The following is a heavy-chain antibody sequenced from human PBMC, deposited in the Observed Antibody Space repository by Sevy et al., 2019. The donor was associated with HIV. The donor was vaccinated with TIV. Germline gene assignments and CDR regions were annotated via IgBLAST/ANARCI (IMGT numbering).Heavy chain of an antibody. V-gene: IGHV3-30*18. CDR2: ISYEGGNK. CDR1: GFTFSKYG. J-gene: IGHJ3*02. Sequence: GSLRLSCAASGFTFSKYGMHWVRQAPGKGLEWVAVISYEGGNKYYADSVKGRFTISKDNFKNTLYLQMNSLRAEDTAIYYCAKPGKFSGSYLDAFDIWGQGTMVTVSS. D-gene: IGHD1-26*01. CDR3: AKPGKFSGSYLDAFDI.